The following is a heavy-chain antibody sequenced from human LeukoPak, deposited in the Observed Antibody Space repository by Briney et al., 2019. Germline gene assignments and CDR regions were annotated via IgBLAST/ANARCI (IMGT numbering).Heavy chain of an antibody. CDR3: ARGIAADD. V-gene: IGHV4-59*08. Sequence: SETLSLTCTDSGGSISSYYWSWIRQPPGKGLEWIGYIYYSGSTNYNPSLKSRVTISVDTSKNQFSLKLSSVTAADTAVYYCARGIAADDWGQGTLVTVSS. CDR2: IYYSGST. J-gene: IGHJ4*02. D-gene: IGHD6-13*01. CDR1: GGSISSYY.